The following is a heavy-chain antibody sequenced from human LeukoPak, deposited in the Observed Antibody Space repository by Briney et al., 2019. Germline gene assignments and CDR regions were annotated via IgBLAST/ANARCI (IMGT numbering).Heavy chain of an antibody. CDR1: GYSFTSYW. Sequence: GESLKISCKGSGYSFTSYWIGWVRQMPGKGLEWMGIIYPGDSDTRYSPSFQGQVTISADKSISTAYLQWSSLKASDTAMYYCARGGLKYCSSTSCYNYGMDVWAKGPRSPSP. V-gene: IGHV5-51*01. CDR2: IYPGDSDT. CDR3: ARGGLKYCSSTSCYNYGMDV. J-gene: IGHJ6*02. D-gene: IGHD2-2*01.